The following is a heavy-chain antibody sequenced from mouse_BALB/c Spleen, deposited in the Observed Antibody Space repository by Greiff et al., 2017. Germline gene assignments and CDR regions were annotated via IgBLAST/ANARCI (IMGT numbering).Heavy chain of an antibody. D-gene: IGHD2-10*02. J-gene: IGHJ4*01. Sequence: EVHLVESGGGLVKPGGSLKLSCAASGFAFSSYDMSWVRQTPEKRLEWVAYVSSGGGSTYYPDTVKGRFTISRDNAKNTLYLQMGSLKSEDTAMYYCARHAKYGSLYYYAMDYWGQGTSVTVSS. CDR3: ARHAKYGSLYYYAMDY. V-gene: IGHV5-12-1*01. CDR1: GFAFSSYD. CDR2: VSSGGGST.